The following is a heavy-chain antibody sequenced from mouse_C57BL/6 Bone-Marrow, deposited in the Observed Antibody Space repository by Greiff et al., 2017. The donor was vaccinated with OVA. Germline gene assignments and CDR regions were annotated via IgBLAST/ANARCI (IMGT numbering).Heavy chain of an antibody. Sequence: EVKLVESEGGLVQPGSSMKLSCTASGFTFSDSYMAWVRPVPEKGLEWVANINYDGSSTYYLDSLKSRFIISRDNAKNILYLQMSSLKSEDTATYYCARDATTYDSNHWDVGMDYWGQGTSVTVSS. V-gene: IGHV5-16*01. CDR2: INYDGSST. D-gene: IGHD2-5*01. J-gene: IGHJ4*01. CDR1: GFTFSDSY. CDR3: ARDATTYDSNHWDVGMDY.